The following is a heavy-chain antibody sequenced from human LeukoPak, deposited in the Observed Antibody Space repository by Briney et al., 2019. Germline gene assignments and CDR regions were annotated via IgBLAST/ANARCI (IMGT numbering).Heavy chain of an antibody. CDR1: GGSISSSSYY. Sequence: SETLSLTCTVSGGSISSSSYYWGWIRQPPGKGLEWIGSIYYSGSTYYNPSLKSRVTISVDTSKNQFSLKLSSVTAADTAVYYCARPSSGWYHFDYWGQGTLVTASS. D-gene: IGHD6-19*01. CDR2: IYYSGST. CDR3: ARPSSGWYHFDY. J-gene: IGHJ4*02. V-gene: IGHV4-39*01.